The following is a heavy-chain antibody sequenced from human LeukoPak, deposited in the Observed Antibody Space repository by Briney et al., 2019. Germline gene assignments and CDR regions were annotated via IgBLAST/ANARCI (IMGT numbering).Heavy chain of an antibody. Sequence: GRSLRLSCAASGFTFSSYGMHWVRQAPGKGLEWVAVIWYDGSNKYYADSVKGRFTISRDNSKNTLFLQMNSLRAEDTAVFYCARAGGVIKPLDYWGQGTLVTVSS. J-gene: IGHJ4*02. CDR3: ARAGGVIKPLDY. CDR2: IWYDGSNK. CDR1: GFTFSSYG. D-gene: IGHD2/OR15-2a*01. V-gene: IGHV3-33*01.